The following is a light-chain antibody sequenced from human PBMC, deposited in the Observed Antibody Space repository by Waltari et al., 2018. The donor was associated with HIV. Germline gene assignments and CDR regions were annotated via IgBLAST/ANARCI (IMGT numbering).Light chain of an antibody. CDR2: SIN. CDR1: SSNIGSNA. V-gene: IGLV1-44*01. Sequence: QSILTQPPSASGTPGQRVTISCSGSSSNIGSNAVNWYQQLPVTAPKLLIYSINDRASGVPDRFSGSKSGTSASLAISGLQSEDEADYHCAAWDDSLNGVVFGGGTKLTVL. J-gene: IGLJ2*01. CDR3: AAWDDSLNGVV.